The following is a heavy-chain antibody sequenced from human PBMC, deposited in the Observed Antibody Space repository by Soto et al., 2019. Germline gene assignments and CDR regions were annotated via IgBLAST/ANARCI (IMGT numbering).Heavy chain of an antibody. CDR3: AVRLLSNWFDP. D-gene: IGHD4-17*01. CDR1: GYTFTSYY. V-gene: IGHV1-46*01. CDR2: INPSGGST. Sequence: QVQLVQSGAEVKKPGASVKVSCKASGYTFTSYYMHWVRQAPGQGLEWMGIINPSGGSTSYAQKFQGRVTMTRDTSTSTVYMELSSLRSEDTAVYYCAVRLLSNWFDPWGQGTLVTVSS. J-gene: IGHJ5*02.